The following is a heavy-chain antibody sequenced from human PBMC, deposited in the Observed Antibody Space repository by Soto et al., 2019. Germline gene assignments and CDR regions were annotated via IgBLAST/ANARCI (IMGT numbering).Heavy chain of an antibody. D-gene: IGHD2-21*02. CDR1: GGSISSGGYS. J-gene: IGHJ6*02. V-gene: IGHV4-30-2*01. Sequence: KPSETLSHTCAVSGGSISSGGYSWSWIRQPPGKGLEWIGYIYHSGSTYYNPSLKSRVTISVDRSKNQFSLKLSSVTAADTAVYYCARADRTLVTSYGLDVWGQGTTVTVSS. CDR3: ARADRTLVTSYGLDV. CDR2: IYHSGST.